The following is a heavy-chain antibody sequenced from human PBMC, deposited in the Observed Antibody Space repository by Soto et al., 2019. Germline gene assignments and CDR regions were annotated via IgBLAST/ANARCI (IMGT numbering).Heavy chain of an antibody. CDR2: ISGSADNT. CDR1: GFTFSSSA. V-gene: IGHV3-23*01. J-gene: IGHJ4*02. CDR3: ARGKDPNSAPPFRPFDY. D-gene: IGHD3-10*01. Sequence: GGSLRLSCAASGFTFSSSAMSWVRQAPGKGLEWVSSISGSADNTNYADSVKGRFTISRDNAKNRLYLQINSLRAEDTAIYYCARGKDPNSAPPFRPFDYWGQGTVVTVSS.